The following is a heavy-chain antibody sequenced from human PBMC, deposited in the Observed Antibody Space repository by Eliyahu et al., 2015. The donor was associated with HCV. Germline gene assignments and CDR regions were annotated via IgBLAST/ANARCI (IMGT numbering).Heavy chain of an antibody. CDR2: IKSKINGERT. J-gene: IGHJ4*02. CDR1: GFTFSNAW. V-gene: IGHV3-15*01. D-gene: IGHD2-15*01. CDR3: TTGILGN. Sequence: EVQLVESGGGLVKPGGSLRLSCTASGFTFSNAWMSWVRQAXGKGPEWVGHIKSKINGERTXYAAPVKGRFTISRDDSKNTLCLQMNSLKTEDTAVYYCTTGILGNWGQGTLVTVSS.